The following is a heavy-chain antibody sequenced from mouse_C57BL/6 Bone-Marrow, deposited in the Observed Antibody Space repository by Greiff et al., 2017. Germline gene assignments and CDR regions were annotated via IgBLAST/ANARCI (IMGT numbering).Heavy chain of an antibody. J-gene: IGHJ4*01. CDR2: IWWDDDK. CDR1: GFSLSTFGMG. Sequence: QVTLKVSGPGILQPSQTLSLTCSFSGFSLSTFGMGVGWIRQPSGKGLEWLAHIWWDDDKYYNPALKSRLTISKDTSKNQVFLKIATVDTADTATYYCARPVITTVVGNYYAMDYWGQGTSVTVSS. CDR3: ARPVITTVVGNYYAMDY. D-gene: IGHD1-1*01. V-gene: IGHV8-8*01.